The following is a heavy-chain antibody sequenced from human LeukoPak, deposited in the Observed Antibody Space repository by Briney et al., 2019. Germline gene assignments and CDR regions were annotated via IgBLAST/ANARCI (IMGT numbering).Heavy chain of an antibody. CDR1: GGSISSYY. CDR2: IYYSGST. Sequence: SETLSLTCTVSGGSISSYYWSWIRQPPGKGLEWIGYIYYSGSTNYNPSLKSRVTISVDTSKNQFSLKLSSVTAADTAVYYCARVYGGDYYGIDVWGQGTTVPVSS. J-gene: IGHJ6*02. CDR3: ARVYGGDYYGIDV. V-gene: IGHV4-59*01. D-gene: IGHD4-23*01.